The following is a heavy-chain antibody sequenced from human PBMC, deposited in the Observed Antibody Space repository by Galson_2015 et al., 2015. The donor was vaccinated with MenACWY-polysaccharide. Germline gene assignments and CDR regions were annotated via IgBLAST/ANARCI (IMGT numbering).Heavy chain of an antibody. V-gene: IGHV2-5*01. CDR2: IYWNDDK. CDR3: AHLTASNVYSYDY. Sequence: PALVKPTQTLTLTCTFSGFSLRTSGVAVGWIRQPPGEALDWLAHIYWNDDKYYSTFLKNRLTTTKDTSKNQVVLTMTNMDPVDTATYYCAHLTASNVYSYDYWGQGALVTVSS. J-gene: IGHJ4*02. D-gene: IGHD2-2*01. CDR1: GFSLRTSGVA.